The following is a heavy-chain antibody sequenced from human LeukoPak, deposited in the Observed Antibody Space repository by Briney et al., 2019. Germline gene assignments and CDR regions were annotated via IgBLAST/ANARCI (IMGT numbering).Heavy chain of an antibody. CDR3: ATAGYCSSTSCYMYNY. V-gene: IGHV1-24*01. D-gene: IGHD2-2*02. J-gene: IGHJ4*02. CDR2: FDPEDGET. Sequence: ASVKVSCKVSGYTLTELSMHWVRQAPGKGLEWMGGFDPEDGETIYAQKFQGRVTMTEDTSTDTAYMELSSLRSEDTAVYYCATAGYCSSTSCYMYNYWGQGTLVTVS. CDR1: GYTLTELS.